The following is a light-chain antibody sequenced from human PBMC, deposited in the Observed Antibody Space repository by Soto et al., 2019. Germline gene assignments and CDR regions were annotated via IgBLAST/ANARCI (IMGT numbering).Light chain of an antibody. CDR2: GAS. CDR1: QSVSSN. V-gene: IGKV3-15*01. J-gene: IGKJ1*01. Sequence: IGVKLSLATVSVSKRERATLSCRASQSVSSNVAWYQQKPGQAPRLLIYGASTRATGIPARFSGSGSGTEFTLTISSLQSEDFAVYYCQQYNNWPPWTFGQGSKVDIK. CDR3: QQYNNWPPWT.